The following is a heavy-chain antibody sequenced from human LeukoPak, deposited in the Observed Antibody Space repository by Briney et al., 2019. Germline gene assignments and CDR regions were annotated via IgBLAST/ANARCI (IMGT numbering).Heavy chain of an antibody. J-gene: IGHJ4*02. V-gene: IGHV4-30-4*01. Sequence: SETLSLTCTVSGGSINSGGYYWSWIRQPPGKGLEWIGYIYYNGRTYYNSSLKSRVTISIDTSKNQFSLRLSSVTAADTAVYYCARASGPFDYWGQGTLVTVSS. CDR1: GGSINSGGYY. CDR2: IYYNGRT. CDR3: ARASGPFDY.